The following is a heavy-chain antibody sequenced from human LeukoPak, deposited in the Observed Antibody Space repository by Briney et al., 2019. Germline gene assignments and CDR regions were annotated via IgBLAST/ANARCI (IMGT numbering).Heavy chain of an antibody. J-gene: IGHJ3*02. CDR2: IYYTGNT. CDR1: GDSIIGYY. CDR3: TKSDGYGLIRI. V-gene: IGHV4-39*07. D-gene: IGHD3-10*01. Sequence: PSEALSLTCSVSGDSIIGYYWGWIRQPPGKGLEWIGNIYYTGNTYYNSSLRSRVTISLDTSKNQFSLKVISMTAADTAAYYCTKSDGYGLIRICGRGTMVTVSS.